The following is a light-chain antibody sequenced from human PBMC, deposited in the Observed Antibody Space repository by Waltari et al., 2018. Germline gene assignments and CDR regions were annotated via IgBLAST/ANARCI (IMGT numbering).Light chain of an antibody. J-gene: IGKJ2*01. V-gene: IGKV3-20*01. Sequence: VLTQSPGTLSLSPGERATLSCRASQSLIGAFLAWYQQKPGQFPRLLINGAVSRTTGIQDRFRGSGSGADFTLTIESLDPEHSAVYYCQQYGDSRPYTFGLGTKVEVK. CDR3: QQYGDSRPYT. CDR1: QSLIGAF. CDR2: GAV.